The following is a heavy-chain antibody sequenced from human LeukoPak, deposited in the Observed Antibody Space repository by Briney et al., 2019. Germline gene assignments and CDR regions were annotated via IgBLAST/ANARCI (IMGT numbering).Heavy chain of an antibody. CDR2: IYGSGYT. Sequence: SETLSLTCTVYGGSISGWYWSWIRQPPGKGLEWIGNIYGSGYTNYNPSLKSRVTMSIDTSKNHFSLKLTSVTAADTAVYYCARDGGAGPYYFDYWGQGTLVTVSS. J-gene: IGHJ4*02. CDR3: ARDGGAGPYYFDY. CDR1: GGSISGWY. V-gene: IGHV4-59*01. D-gene: IGHD3-16*01.